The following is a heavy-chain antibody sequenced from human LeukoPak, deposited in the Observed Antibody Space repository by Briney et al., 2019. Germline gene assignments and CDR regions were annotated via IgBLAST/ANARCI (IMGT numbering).Heavy chain of an antibody. J-gene: IGHJ5*02. D-gene: IGHD3-16*01. CDR3: ARDLGPSWGNWFDP. V-gene: IGHV6-1*01. CDR2: TYYRSKWYN. CDR1: GDSVSSNSAA. Sequence: SQTLSLTCAISGDSVSSNSAAWNWIRQSPSRGLEWLGRTYYRSKWYNDYAVSVKSRITIIPDTSKNQFSLQLNSVTPEDTAVYYCARDLGPSWGNWFDPWGQEPWSPSPQ.